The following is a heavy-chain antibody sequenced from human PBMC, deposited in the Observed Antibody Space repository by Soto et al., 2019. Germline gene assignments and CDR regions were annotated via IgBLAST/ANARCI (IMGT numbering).Heavy chain of an antibody. Sequence: GGSLRLSCAASGFTFSSYAMSWVRQAPGKGLEWVSAISGSGGSTYYADSVKGRFTISRDNSKNTLYLQMNSLRAEDTAVYYCAKVGDYYGSGSYTYYFDYWGQGTLVTVSS. CDR3: AKVGDYYGSGSYTYYFDY. CDR1: GFTFSSYA. D-gene: IGHD3-10*01. J-gene: IGHJ4*02. V-gene: IGHV3-23*01. CDR2: ISGSGGST.